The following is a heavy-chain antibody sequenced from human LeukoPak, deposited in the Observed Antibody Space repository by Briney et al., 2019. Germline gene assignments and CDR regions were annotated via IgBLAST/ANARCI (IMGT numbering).Heavy chain of an antibody. Sequence: KSSETLSLTCAVYGGSFNGYYWSWIRQPPGKGLEWIGEINHSGSTNYNPSLKSRVTISVDTSKNQFSLKLSSVTAADTAVYYCARGAVLGSSHGYYFDYWGQGTLVTVSS. J-gene: IGHJ4*02. CDR3: ARGAVLGSSHGYYFDY. V-gene: IGHV4-34*01. CDR2: INHSGST. D-gene: IGHD6-6*01. CDR1: GGSFNGYY.